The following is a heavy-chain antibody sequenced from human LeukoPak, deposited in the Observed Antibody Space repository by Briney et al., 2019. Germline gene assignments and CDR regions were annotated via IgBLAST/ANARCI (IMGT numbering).Heavy chain of an antibody. D-gene: IGHD6-13*01. CDR2: INHSGST. CDR3: ARLSSSWYYYYYGMDV. V-gene: IGHV4-34*01. J-gene: IGHJ6*02. Sequence: PSESLSLTCAVYGGSFSGYYWSWIRQPPGKGLEWIGEINHSGSTNYNPSLKSRVTISVGTSKNQFSLKLSSVTAADTAVYYCARLSSSWYYYYYGMDVWGQGTTVTVSS. CDR1: GGSFSGYY.